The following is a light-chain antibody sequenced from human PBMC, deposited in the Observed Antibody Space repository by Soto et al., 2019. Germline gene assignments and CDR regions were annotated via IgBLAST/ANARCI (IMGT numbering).Light chain of an antibody. CDR2: GAS. CDR3: QQYNNWPPLT. CDR1: QSVSSN. J-gene: IGKJ4*01. V-gene: IGKV3-15*01. Sequence: EIVMTQSPATLSVSPGERATLSCRASQSVSSNLAWYQQKPGQAPRLLIYGASTRATGIPARLSGSGSGTEFTLTISSLQCEDFAVYYCQQYNNWPPLTFGGGTKVEIK.